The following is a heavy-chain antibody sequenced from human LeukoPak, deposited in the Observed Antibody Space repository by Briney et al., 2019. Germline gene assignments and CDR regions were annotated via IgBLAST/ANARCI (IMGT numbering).Heavy chain of an antibody. CDR1: GFTFSSYA. Sequence: GGSLRLSCAASGFTFSSYAMSWVRQAPGKGLEWVSAISGSGGSTYYADSVKGRFTISRDNSKNTLYLQMNSLRAEDTAVYYCAKVAVDIVVVVAAEYNWFDPWGQGTPVTVSS. J-gene: IGHJ5*02. CDR3: AKVAVDIVVVVAAEYNWFDP. D-gene: IGHD2-15*01. V-gene: IGHV3-23*01. CDR2: ISGSGGST.